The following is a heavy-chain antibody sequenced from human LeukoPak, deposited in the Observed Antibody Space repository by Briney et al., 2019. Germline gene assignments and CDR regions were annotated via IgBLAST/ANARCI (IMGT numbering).Heavy chain of an antibody. CDR2: IRYDGSSK. J-gene: IGHJ6*03. CDR3: AKVAAAGSLWVFRPTPMDV. CDR1: GFTFSSFG. V-gene: IGHV3-30*02. D-gene: IGHD6-13*01. Sequence: PGGSLRLSCAASGFTFSSFGMHWVRQAPGKGLEGVAFIRYDGSSKYYADSVKGRFTISRDKSKNTLYLQTNSLRPEDTAVYHCAKVAAAGSLWVFRPTPMDVWGKGTTVTVSS.